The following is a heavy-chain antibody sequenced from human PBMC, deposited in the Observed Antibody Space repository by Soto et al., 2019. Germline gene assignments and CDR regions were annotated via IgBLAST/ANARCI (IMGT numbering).Heavy chain of an antibody. CDR3: ARDADILTGSDAFDI. Sequence: ESGGGLVKPGGSLGLSCAASGFTFSDYYMSWIRQAPGKGLEWVSYISSSSSYTNYADSVKGRFTISRDNAKNSLYLQMNSLRAEDTAVYYCARDADILTGSDAFDIWGQGTMVTVSS. V-gene: IGHV3-11*05. J-gene: IGHJ3*02. D-gene: IGHD3-9*01. CDR1: GFTFSDYY. CDR2: ISSSSSYT.